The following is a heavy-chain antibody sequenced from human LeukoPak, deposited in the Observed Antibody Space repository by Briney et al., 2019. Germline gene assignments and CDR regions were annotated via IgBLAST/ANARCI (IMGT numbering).Heavy chain of an antibody. CDR1: GGSTSSSSYY. CDR3: ARPLRSGYSSSYYFDY. V-gene: IGHV4-39*01. J-gene: IGHJ4*02. CDR2: IYYSGST. D-gene: IGHD6-6*01. Sequence: SETLSLTCTVSGGSTSSSSYYWGWIRQPPGKGLEWIGSIYYSGSTYYNPSLKSRVTISVDTSKNQFSLKLSSVTAADTAVYYCARPLRSGYSSSYYFDYWGQGTLVTVSS.